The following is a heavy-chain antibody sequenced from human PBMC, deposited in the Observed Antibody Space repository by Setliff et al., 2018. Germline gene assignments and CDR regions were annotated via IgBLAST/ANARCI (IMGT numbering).Heavy chain of an antibody. CDR2: IKEDGSET. CDR3: VNSYRGYDDYPDY. D-gene: IGHD3-16*02. Sequence: GGSLRLSCAGSGFTLRSYWMRWVRQAPGKGLEWVANIKEDGSETYYGGSVKGRITISRDNAKNSLYLQMNSLRVEDTAVYYCVNSYRGYDDYPDYWGQGTLVTVSS. J-gene: IGHJ4*02. V-gene: IGHV3-7*03. CDR1: GFTLRSYW.